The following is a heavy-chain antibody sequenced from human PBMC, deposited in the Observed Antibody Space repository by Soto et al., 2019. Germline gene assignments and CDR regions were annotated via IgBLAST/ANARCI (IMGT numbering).Heavy chain of an antibody. V-gene: IGHV4-31*03. CDR2: IYYSGST. Sequence: QVQLQESGPGLVKPSQTLSLTCTVSGGSISSGGYYWSWIRQHPGKGLEWIGYIYYSGSTYYNPSLKSRVTISVDTSKNQFSLKLSSVTAADTAVYYCARDARIKNALSESTAHEAFDIWGQGTMVTVSS. CDR1: GGSISSGGYY. D-gene: IGHD3-16*02. J-gene: IGHJ3*02. CDR3: ARDARIKNALSESTAHEAFDI.